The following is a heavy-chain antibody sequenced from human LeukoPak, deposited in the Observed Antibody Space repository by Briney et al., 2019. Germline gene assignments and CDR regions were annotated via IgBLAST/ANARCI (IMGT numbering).Heavy chain of an antibody. CDR3: ARGVDSAIDW. CDR1: GFTFSSYW. D-gene: IGHD3-9*01. Sequence: GGSLRLSCAASGFTFSSYWMNWVRQAPGKGLEWVSNINGDGRDKYYVGSVRGRFTISRDNADNALYLQMNSLRGDDTAVYYCARGVDSAIDWWGQGTLVTVSS. CDR2: INGDGRDK. V-gene: IGHV3-7*01. J-gene: IGHJ4*02.